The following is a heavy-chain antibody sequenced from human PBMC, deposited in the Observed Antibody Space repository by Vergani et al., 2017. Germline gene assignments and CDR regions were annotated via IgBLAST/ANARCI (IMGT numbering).Heavy chain of an antibody. V-gene: IGHV3-13*01. CDR1: GFTFSSYD. CDR3: ARAVSTKVGDPPGY. D-gene: IGHD3-16*01. CDR2: IGTAGDT. J-gene: IGHJ4*02. Sequence: EVQLVESGGGLVQPGGSLRLSCAASGFTFSSYDMHWVRQATGKGLEWVSAIGTAGDTYYPGSVKGRFTISRENAKNSLCLQRNSRRAGDTAIYYCARAVSTKVGDPPGYWGQGTLVTVSS.